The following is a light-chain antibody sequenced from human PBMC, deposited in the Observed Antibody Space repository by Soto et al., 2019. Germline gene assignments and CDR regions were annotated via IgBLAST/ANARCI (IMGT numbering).Light chain of an antibody. CDR2: GNT. V-gene: IGLV1-40*01. CDR3: QSNDVSLSVV. CDR1: SSKIGAGYD. J-gene: IGLJ2*01. Sequence: QSVLTQPPSVSGAXXXRVXXXCTGSSSKIGAGYDVHWYQQPPGTAPKLLIYGNTNRPSGVPDRFSGYKSGTSASLVIAGLQAEDEADYYCQSNDVSLSVVFRGGTKVTVL.